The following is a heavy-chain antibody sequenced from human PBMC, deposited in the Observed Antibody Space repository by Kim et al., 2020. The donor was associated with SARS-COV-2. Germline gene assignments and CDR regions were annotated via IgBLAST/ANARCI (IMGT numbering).Heavy chain of an antibody. CDR1: GFTFSPYS. Sequence: GGSLRLSCAASGFTFSPYSMNWVLQAPGKRLEWVSSISSSSRYTYYADSVKGRFTISRDNAKNSLYLQMHSLRAEDTAVYYCARDREHGDGTFDIWGQGTMVTVSS. D-gene: IGHD1-1*01. CDR2: ISSSSRYT. J-gene: IGHJ3*02. V-gene: IGHV3-21*01. CDR3: ARDREHGDGTFDI.